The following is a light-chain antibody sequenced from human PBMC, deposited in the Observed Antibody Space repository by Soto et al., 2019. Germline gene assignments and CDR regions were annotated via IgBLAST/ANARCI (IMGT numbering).Light chain of an antibody. CDR1: SSDVGGYNY. CDR2: EVS. CDR3: SSYTSISTLDV. Sequence: QSVLTQPASVSGSPGQSITISCTGTSSDVGGYNYVSWYQQHPGKAPKLMIYEVSNRPSGLSNRFSGSKSGNTASLTISGLQAEDEADYYCSSYTSISTLDVFGTGTKVTVL. V-gene: IGLV2-14*01. J-gene: IGLJ1*01.